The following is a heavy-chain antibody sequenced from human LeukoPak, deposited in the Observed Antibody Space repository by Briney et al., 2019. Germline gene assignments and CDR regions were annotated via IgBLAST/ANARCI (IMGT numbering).Heavy chain of an antibody. D-gene: IGHD6-13*01. J-gene: IGHJ3*02. CDR1: AYSFTIYT. V-gene: IGHV1-3*01. CDR3: ARTTRSWYEDNDAFDI. Sequence: ASVKVSCKASAYSFTIYTIHLVRQAPGQRLEWVGGINAGNGNRRYSQNFQGRITITRDTSATTAYMELSSLRPEDTAVYYCARTTRSWYEDNDAFDIWGQGTTVTVSS. CDR2: INAGNGNR.